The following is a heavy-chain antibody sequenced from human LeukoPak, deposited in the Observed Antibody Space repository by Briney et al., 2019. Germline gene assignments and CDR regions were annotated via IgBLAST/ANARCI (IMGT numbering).Heavy chain of an antibody. Sequence: GESLRISCKGSGYSFTSYWISWVRQMPGKGLEWMGRIDPSDSYTNYSPSFQGHVTISADKSISTAYLQWSSLQASDTAMYYCARQSRRPIAAAGNFQHWGQGTLVTVSS. CDR1: GYSFTSYW. D-gene: IGHD6-13*01. CDR2: IDPSDSYT. V-gene: IGHV5-10-1*01. J-gene: IGHJ1*01. CDR3: ARQSRRPIAAAGNFQH.